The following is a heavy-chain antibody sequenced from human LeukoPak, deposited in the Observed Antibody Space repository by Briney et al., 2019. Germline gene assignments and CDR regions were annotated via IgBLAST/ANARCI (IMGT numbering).Heavy chain of an antibody. CDR2: ISFDGSNK. J-gene: IGHJ5*02. CDR3: AREELGSSLGFDP. D-gene: IGHD3-16*01. V-gene: IGHV3-30-3*01. CDR1: GFTFSSYA. Sequence: PGGSLRLSCAASGFTFSSYAMHWVRQALGKGLEWVAVISFDGSNKYYADSVKGRFTISRDNSKNTLYLQMNSLRAEDTAVYYCAREELGSSLGFDPWGQGTLVTVSS.